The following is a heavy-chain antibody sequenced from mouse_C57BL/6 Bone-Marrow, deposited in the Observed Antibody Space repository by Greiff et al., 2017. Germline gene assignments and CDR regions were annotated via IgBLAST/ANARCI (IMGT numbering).Heavy chain of an antibody. CDR2: IDPSASYT. Sequence: QVQLQQPGAELVMPGASVKLSCKASGYTFPSYWMHWVKQRPGQGLEWIGEIDPSASYTNYNQKFKGKSTLTVDKSSSTAYMQLSSLTSEDSAVYYCARFFPDYYGRSHWYFDVWGTGDTGPVSS. CDR1: GYTFPSYW. V-gene: IGHV1-69*01. D-gene: IGHD1-1*01. J-gene: IGHJ1*03. CDR3: ARFFPDYYGRSHWYFDV.